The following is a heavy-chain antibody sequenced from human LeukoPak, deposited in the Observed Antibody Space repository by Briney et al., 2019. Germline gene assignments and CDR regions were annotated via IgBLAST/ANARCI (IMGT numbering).Heavy chain of an antibody. CDR3: AELGITMIGGV. Sequence: GGSLRLSCAASGFTFDDYDMSWVRQAPGKGLEWVSNINWNGGRIGYADSVKGRFTISRDNAKNSLYLQMNSLRPEDTAVYYCAELGITMIGGVWGKGTTVTISS. V-gene: IGHV3-20*04. D-gene: IGHD3-10*02. J-gene: IGHJ6*04. CDR2: INWNGGRI. CDR1: GFTFDDYD.